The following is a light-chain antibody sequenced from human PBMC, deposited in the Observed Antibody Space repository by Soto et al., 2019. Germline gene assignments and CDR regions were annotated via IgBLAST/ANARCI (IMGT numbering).Light chain of an antibody. CDR2: WAS. CDR1: QSVLYSSNNKNY. J-gene: IGKJ4*01. Sequence: DIVMTQSPDSLAVSLGERATINCKSSQSVLYSSNNKNYLAWYQHKPGQPPKLLIYWASTRESGVPDRFSGSGSGTDFTLTSSSLQAEDVGVYYCQQYYSTPPLTFGGGTKVEIK. CDR3: QQYYSTPPLT. V-gene: IGKV4-1*01.